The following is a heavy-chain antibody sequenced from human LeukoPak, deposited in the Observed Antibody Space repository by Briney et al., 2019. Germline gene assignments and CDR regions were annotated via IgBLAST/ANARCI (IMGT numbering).Heavy chain of an antibody. CDR1: GYSFTSYW. CDR3: ARVSFTNWFDP. Sequence: RGESLRISCKGSGYSFTSYWISWVRQMPGKGLEWMGRIDPSDSYTNYSPSFRGHVTISADKSINTTYLQWSSLKASDTAIYYCARVSFTNWFDPWGQGTLVTVSS. V-gene: IGHV5-10-1*01. J-gene: IGHJ5*02. CDR2: IDPSDSYT.